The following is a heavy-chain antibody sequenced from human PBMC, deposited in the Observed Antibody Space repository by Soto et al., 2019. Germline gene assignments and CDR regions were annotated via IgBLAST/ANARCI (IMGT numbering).Heavy chain of an antibody. CDR1: GGSVSSGVFA. J-gene: IGHJ6*02. V-gene: IGHV4-30-2*01. Sequence: QLKLQESGSGVVKPSQTLSLTCAVSGGSVSSGVFAWDWIRQPPGQGLEWIGYISHCGSPPYTPSLRGRVSISVDRSTNVISLNLTSMTPADTAVYFCARGHYYYAMDVWGQGTTVTVSS. CDR3: ARGHYYYAMDV. CDR2: ISHCGSP.